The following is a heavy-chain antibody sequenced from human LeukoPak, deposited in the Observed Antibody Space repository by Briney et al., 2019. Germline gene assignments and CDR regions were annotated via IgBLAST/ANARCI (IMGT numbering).Heavy chain of an antibody. J-gene: IGHJ4*02. D-gene: IGHD2-15*01. CDR2: INTSGGST. CDR1: GYTFTDYY. CDR3: SRNAASGLDY. Sequence: GASVKVSCKASGYTFTDYYIHWVRQAPGQGLDWIGMINTSGGSTSNAQRFQGRVSMTRDTSTSTVYMELSSLRSDDTAVYYCSRNAASGLDYWGQGTLVTISS. V-gene: IGHV1-46*03.